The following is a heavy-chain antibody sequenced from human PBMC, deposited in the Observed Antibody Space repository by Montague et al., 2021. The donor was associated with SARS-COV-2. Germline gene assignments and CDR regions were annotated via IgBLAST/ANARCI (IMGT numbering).Heavy chain of an antibody. V-gene: IGHV4/OR15-8*02. CDR3: ARDFVAAVPDRFDS. J-gene: IGHJ4*02. D-gene: IGHD6-13*01. Sequence: SETLSLTCAVSGGLISSGNWWSWVRQPPGKGLEWIGEIFHSGAASYNPSLKSRLTISMDKPKNEFSLKLNSVTAADTAMYYCARDFVAAVPDRFDSWGQGVLVTVSS. CDR2: IFHSGAA. CDR1: GGLISSGNW.